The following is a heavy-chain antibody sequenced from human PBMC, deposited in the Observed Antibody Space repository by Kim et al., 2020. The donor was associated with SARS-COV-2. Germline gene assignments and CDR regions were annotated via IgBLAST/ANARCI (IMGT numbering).Heavy chain of an antibody. V-gene: IGHV4-59*01. J-gene: IGHJ4*02. CDR1: GGSTGRYF. CDR2: ISYSGST. CDR3: ARDSGSSGNSYYFDS. Sequence: SETLSLTCSISGGSTGRYFWTWIRQPPGKGPEWIGHISYSGSTNSNPALKSRVTISVDASKNQISLKMTAVTAADTAVYYCARDSGSSGNSYYFDSWGQGILVAVSS. D-gene: IGHD3-10*01.